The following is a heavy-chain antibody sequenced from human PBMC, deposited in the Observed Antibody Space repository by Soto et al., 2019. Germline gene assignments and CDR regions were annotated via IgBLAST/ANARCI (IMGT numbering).Heavy chain of an antibody. J-gene: IGHJ5*02. V-gene: IGHV5-51*01. CDR2: IFPSDSDT. CDR3: ARKDKSGYFNWFDP. D-gene: IGHD3-22*01. CDR1: GYKFTSYW. Sequence: PVESLKISCRTSGYKFTSYWISCFLQMRGKGLEWMGIIFPSDSDTRYSPSFQGQVTISADRSTSTVFLQWASLKASDTAVYFCARKDKSGYFNWFDPWGQGTLVTVSS.